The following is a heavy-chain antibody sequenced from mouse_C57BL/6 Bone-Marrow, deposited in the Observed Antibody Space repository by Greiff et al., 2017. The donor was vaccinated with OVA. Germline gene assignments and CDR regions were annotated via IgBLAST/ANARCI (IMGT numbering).Heavy chain of an antibody. CDR2: ISSGGSYT. CDR3: ARRGFYFDY. V-gene: IGHV5-6*01. J-gene: IGHJ2*01. Sequence: EVQLVESGGDLVKPGGSLKLSCAASGFTFSSYGMSWVRQTPDKRLEWVATISSGGSYTYYPDSVKGRFTISRDNAKNTLYLQMSSLESEDTAMYYCARRGFYFDYWGQGTTLTVSS. CDR1: GFTFSSYG.